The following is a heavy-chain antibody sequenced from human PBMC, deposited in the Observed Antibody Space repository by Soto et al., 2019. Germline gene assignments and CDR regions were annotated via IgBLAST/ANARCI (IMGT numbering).Heavy chain of an antibody. CDR2: ISWDGGST. Sequence: GGSLRLSCAASGFTFDDYTMHWVRQAPGKGLEWVSLISWDGGSTYYADSVKGRFTISRDNSKNSLYLQMNRLRTEDTALYYCALQGYSYGYGASLVQEYYYYGMDVWGQGTMVTVSS. J-gene: IGHJ6*02. V-gene: IGHV3-43*01. CDR3: ALQGYSYGYGASLVQEYYYYGMDV. D-gene: IGHD5-18*01. CDR1: GFTFDDYT.